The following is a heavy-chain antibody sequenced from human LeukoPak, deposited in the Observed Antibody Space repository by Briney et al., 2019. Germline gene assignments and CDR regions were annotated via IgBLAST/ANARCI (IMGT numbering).Heavy chain of an antibody. Sequence: ASVKVSCKASGYTFTSYSITWVRQAPGQGLEWMGWISAYNGNTNYAQKLQGRVTVTTDTSTSTVYMELRSLRSEDTAVYYCARKRTESGYDYVRRREYYFDYWGQGTLVTVSS. D-gene: IGHD5-12*01. CDR2: ISAYNGNT. J-gene: IGHJ4*02. V-gene: IGHV1-18*01. CDR3: ARKRTESGYDYVRRREYYFDY. CDR1: GYTFTSYS.